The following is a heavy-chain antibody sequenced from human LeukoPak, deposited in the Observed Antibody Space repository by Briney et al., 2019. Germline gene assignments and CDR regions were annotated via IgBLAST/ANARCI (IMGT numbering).Heavy chain of an antibody. D-gene: IGHD3-10*01. CDR3: ARVEVTMVRGAYDY. V-gene: IGHV3-21*01. J-gene: IGHJ4*02. Sequence: GGSLRLSCAASGFTFSSYSMNWVRQAPGKGLEWVSSISSSSSYIYYADSVKGRFTISRDNAKNSLYLQMNSLRAEDTAVYYCARVEVTMVRGAYDYWGRGTLVTVSS. CDR2: ISSSSSYI. CDR1: GFTFSSYS.